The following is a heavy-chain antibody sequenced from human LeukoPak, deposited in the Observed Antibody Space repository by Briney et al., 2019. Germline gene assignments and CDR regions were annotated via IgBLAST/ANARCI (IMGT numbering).Heavy chain of an antibody. CDR1: GGSISSSSYY. CDR2: IYYSGST. V-gene: IGHV4-39*01. Sequence: PSETLSLTCTVSGGSISSSSYYWGWIRQPPGKGLEWIGSIYYSGSTYYNPSLKSRVTISVDTSKNQFSLKLSSVTAADTAVYYCARHRYDFWSGHNWFDPWGQGTLVTVSP. CDR3: ARHRYDFWSGHNWFDP. D-gene: IGHD3-3*01. J-gene: IGHJ5*02.